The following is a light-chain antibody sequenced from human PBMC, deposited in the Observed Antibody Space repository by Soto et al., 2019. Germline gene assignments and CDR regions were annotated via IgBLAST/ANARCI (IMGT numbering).Light chain of an antibody. J-gene: IGKJ1*01. Sequence: EIVMTQSPATLSVSPGERATLSCRASQSVSSNLAWYQQKPGQAPRLLIYGASTRATGIPASFSGSGSGTDITLTISSLQSEDFIFYYCQPYYNWTPWTFGQGTKVEIQ. V-gene: IGKV3-15*01. CDR3: QPYYNWTPWT. CDR1: QSVSSN. CDR2: GAS.